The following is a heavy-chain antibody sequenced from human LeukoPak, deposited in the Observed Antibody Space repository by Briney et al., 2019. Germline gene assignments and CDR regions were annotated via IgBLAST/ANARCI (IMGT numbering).Heavy chain of an antibody. CDR2: ISSSSYI. J-gene: IGHJ4*02. Sequence: PGGSLRLSCAASGFTFSSYSMNWVRQAPGKGLEWVSSISSSSYIYYADSVKGRFTISRDNAKNSLYLQMNSLRAEDTAVYYCARVRGDYGFLSDYWGQGTLVTVSS. D-gene: IGHD3-3*01. CDR1: GFTFSSYS. CDR3: ARVRGDYGFLSDY. V-gene: IGHV3-21*01.